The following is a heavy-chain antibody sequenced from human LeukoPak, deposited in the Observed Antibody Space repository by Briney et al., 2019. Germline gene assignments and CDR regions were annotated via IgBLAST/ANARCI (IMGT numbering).Heavy chain of an antibody. D-gene: IGHD1-26*01. V-gene: IGHV4-61*03. CDR2: VYYSGST. CDR3: AREYSGSFRSAEELGY. Sequence: SETLSLTCTVSGGSVSSGSYFWSWIRQPPGKGLEWIGYVYYSGSTNYNPSLKSRVAISVDTSKNHFSLKLSSVTAADTAVYYCAREYSGSFRSAEELGYWGQGTLVTVSS. CDR1: GGSVSSGSYF. J-gene: IGHJ4*02.